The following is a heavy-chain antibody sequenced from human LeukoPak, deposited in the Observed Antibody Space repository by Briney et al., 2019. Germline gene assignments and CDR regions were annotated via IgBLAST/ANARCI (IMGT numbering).Heavy chain of an antibody. V-gene: IGHV1-18*01. CDR3: ARARPGAYCGTASCFSDY. D-gene: IGHD2-2*01. Sequence: GASVKVSCKASGYTFTSYGISWVRQAPGQGLEWMGWISSYNGNTNYAQKLQGRVTMSTDTSTGTAYMELRSLRSDDTAVYFCARARPGAYCGTASCFSDYWGQGTLVTVSS. CDR1: GYTFTSYG. CDR2: ISSYNGNT. J-gene: IGHJ4*02.